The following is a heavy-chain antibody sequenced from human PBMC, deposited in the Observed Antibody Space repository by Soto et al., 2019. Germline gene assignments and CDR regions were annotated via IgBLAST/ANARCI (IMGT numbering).Heavy chain of an antibody. D-gene: IGHD3-22*01. CDR1: VFTFMGDC. V-gene: IGHV3-33*01. CDR3: ARDPPPLYYYDSSGYRLFDY. Sequence: GGSLGHSCAASVFTFMGDCMHWVRQAPFNGLEWVAVIWYDGSNKYYADSVKGRFTISRDNSKNTLYLQMNSLRAEDTAVYYCARDPPPLYYYDSSGYRLFDYWGQGTMVTVSS. CDR2: IWYDGSNK. J-gene: IGHJ4*02.